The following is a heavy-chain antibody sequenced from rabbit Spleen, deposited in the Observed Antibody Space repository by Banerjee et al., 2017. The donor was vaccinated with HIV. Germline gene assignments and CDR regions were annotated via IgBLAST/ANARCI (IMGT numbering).Heavy chain of an antibody. J-gene: IGHJ6*01. V-gene: IGHV1S40*01. CDR3: ARDTSSSFSSYGMDL. Sequence: QQLEESGGGLVKPGASLTLTCTASGFSFSSNQYMCWVRQAPGKGLEWIACIETDSSGFTYYASWAKGRFTCSKTSSTTVTLQMTRLTAADTATYFCARDTSSSFSSYGMDLWGPGTLVTVS. CDR2: IETDSSGFT. D-gene: IGHD1-1*01. CDR1: GFSFSSNQY.